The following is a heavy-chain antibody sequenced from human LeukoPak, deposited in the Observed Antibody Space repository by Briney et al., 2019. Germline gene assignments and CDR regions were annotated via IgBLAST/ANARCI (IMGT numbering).Heavy chain of an antibody. D-gene: IGHD3-16*01. CDR2: IANTGDTK. Sequence: PGGSLRLSCAASGFTFSSYEMNWVRQAPGKGLQWVSYIANTGDTKNYADSVKGRFTVSRDNAKNSLYLQMNSLRAADTVIYYLGREDRSKGGGYFDYWGQGTLVTVSS. V-gene: IGHV3-48*03. J-gene: IGHJ4*02. CDR1: GFTFSSYE. CDR3: GREDRSKGGGYFDY.